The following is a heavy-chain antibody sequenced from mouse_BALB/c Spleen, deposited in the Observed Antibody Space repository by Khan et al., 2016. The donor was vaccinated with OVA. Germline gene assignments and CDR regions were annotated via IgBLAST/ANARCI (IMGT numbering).Heavy chain of an antibody. J-gene: IGHJ3*01. Sequence: VQLQQSGPGLVKPSQSLSLTCTVTGYSITSDYAWNWIRQFPGNKLEWMGYISYSGSTTYNQSLKSRISITRDTSKNQFFLQLNSVTTEDTATYYCARWFTYWGQGTLVTVSA. CDR3: ARWFTY. CDR1: GYSITSDYA. CDR2: ISYSGST. V-gene: IGHV3-2*02.